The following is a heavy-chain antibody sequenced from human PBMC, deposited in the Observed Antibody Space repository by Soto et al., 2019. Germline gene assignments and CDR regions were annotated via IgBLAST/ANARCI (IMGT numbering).Heavy chain of an antibody. CDR2: ISWNSGSI. CDR3: ARDRVAGYGMDV. V-gene: IGHV3-9*01. D-gene: IGHD6-19*01. Sequence: EVQLVESGGGLVQPGRSLRLSCAASGFTFDDYAMHWVRQAPGKGVEWVSGISWNSGSIGYVDSVKGRFTISRDNAKNTLYLQMNSLRGEDTALYYCARDRVAGYGMDVWGQGTTVTVSS. J-gene: IGHJ6*02. CDR1: GFTFDDYA.